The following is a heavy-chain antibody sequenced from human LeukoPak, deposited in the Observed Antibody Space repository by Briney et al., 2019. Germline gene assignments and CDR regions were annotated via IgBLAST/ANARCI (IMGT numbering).Heavy chain of an antibody. Sequence: GAVKDSRKASGYTLTIYVIRWVRQPPGQGVGWMGWICMNNGNNNNAQKLRGGVTMTTETFPSTPYMELRSLRYGDTAVYFSPGGARYCRSSACHVADGFYIWGQRTMVTVSS. D-gene: IGHD2-2*01. CDR2: ICMNNGNN. CDR1: GYTLTIYV. J-gene: IGHJ3*02. CDR3: PGGARYCRSSACHVADGFYI. V-gene: IGHV1-18*01.